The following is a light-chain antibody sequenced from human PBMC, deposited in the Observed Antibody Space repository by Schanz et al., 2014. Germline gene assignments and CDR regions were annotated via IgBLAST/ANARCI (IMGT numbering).Light chain of an antibody. V-gene: IGKV3D-20*02. CDR2: AAS. CDR1: QSVSSSY. J-gene: IGKJ4*01. CDR3: QQRDNWPLLT. Sequence: EIVLTQSPGTLSLSPGERATLSCRASQSVSSSYLAWYQQKPGQAPRLLIYAASSRATGVPDRFSGSGSGTDFTLTISRLESEDFAVYYCQQRDNWPLLTFGGGTKVEIK.